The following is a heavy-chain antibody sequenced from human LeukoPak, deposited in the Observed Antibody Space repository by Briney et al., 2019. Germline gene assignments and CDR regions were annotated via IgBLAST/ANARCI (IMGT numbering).Heavy chain of an antibody. Sequence: PGGSLRLSCAASGFTFSSYGMHWVRQAPGKGLEWVAVISYDGSNKYYADSVKGRFTISRDNSKNTLYLQMNSLRAEDTAVYYCAKDWGPYSSGWFDYWGQGTLVTVSS. CDR1: GFTFSSYG. V-gene: IGHV3-30*18. CDR2: ISYDGSNK. D-gene: IGHD6-19*01. CDR3: AKDWGPYSSGWFDY. J-gene: IGHJ4*02.